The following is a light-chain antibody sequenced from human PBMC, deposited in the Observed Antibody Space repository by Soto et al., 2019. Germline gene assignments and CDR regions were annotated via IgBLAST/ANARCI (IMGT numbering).Light chain of an antibody. CDR1: SSDIGSYNL. CDR3: CSYADSTTLVV. V-gene: IGLV2-23*02. Sequence: QSVLTQPASVSGSPGQSITISCTGTSSDIGSYNLVSWYQQHPGKAPKLMIYEVSKRPSGLSNRFSGSKSGNTASLTISGLQAEDEADYYCCSYADSTTLVVFGGGTKVTVL. CDR2: EVS. J-gene: IGLJ2*01.